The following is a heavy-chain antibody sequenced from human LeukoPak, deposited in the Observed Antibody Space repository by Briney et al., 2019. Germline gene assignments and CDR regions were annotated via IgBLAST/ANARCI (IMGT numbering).Heavy chain of an antibody. D-gene: IGHD4-17*01. J-gene: IGHJ4*02. V-gene: IGHV4-34*01. Sequence: SETLSLTCAVYGGSFSGYYWSWIRQPPGKGLEWIGEINHSGSTNYNPSLKSRVTISVDTSKNQFSLKLSSVTAADTAVYYCARVAYGDDEEWGQGTLVTVSS. CDR1: GGSFSGYY. CDR2: INHSGST. CDR3: ARVAYGDDEE.